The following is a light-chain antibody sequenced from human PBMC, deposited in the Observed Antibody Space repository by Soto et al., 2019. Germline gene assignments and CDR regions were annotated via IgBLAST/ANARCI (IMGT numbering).Light chain of an antibody. J-gene: IGLJ1*01. CDR2: DVS. V-gene: IGLV2-11*01. Sequence: QSVLTQPRSVSGSPGQSVTISCTGTSSDVDGYNYVSWYQQHPGKAPKLMIYDVSKRPSGVPDRFSGSKSGNTASLTISGLQAEDEADYYCCSYAGSYTLYVFGTGTKVTVL. CDR3: CSYAGSYTLYV. CDR1: SSDVDGYNY.